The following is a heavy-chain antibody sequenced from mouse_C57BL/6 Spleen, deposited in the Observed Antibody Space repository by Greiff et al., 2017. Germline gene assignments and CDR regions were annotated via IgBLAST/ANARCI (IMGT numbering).Heavy chain of an antibody. J-gene: IGHJ4*01. Sequence: EVMLVESGGGLVKPGGSLKLSCAASGFTFSDYGMHWVRQAPEKGLEWVAYISSGSSTIDYADTVKGRFTISRDNAKNTLFLQMTSLRSEDAAMYYCARRTAMDYWGQGTSVTVSS. CDR2: ISSGSSTI. CDR3: ARRTAMDY. V-gene: IGHV5-17*01. CDR1: GFTFSDYG.